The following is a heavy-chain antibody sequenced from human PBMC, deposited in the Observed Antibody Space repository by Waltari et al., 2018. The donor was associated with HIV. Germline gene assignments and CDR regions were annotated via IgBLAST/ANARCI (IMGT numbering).Heavy chain of an antibody. J-gene: IGHJ3*02. D-gene: IGHD3-22*01. V-gene: IGHV1-2*02. CDR2: GNPNGGGT. CDR3: ARSRITMIVGVAAFDT. CDR1: GYTFTGYC. Sequence: QVQLVQSGAEVKKPVASVKVSCKASGYTFTGYCMHWVRQAPGQGLEWMGVGNPNGGGTNHPQKVQGRVTLARDTSISRAYMELSRRRSDGTAVYYCARSRITMIVGVAAFDTWRQGTMVTVSS.